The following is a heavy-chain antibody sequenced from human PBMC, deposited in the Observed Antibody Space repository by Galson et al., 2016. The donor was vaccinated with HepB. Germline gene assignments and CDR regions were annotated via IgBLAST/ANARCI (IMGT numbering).Heavy chain of an antibody. CDR3: ARVDWNSPSNWFDP. CDR2: VYYSGST. D-gene: IGHD1-7*01. V-gene: IGHV4-59*01. CDR1: GGSISNSY. Sequence: SETLSLTCAVSGGSISNSYWSWIRQPPGKGLEWIGYVYYSGSTNYNPSLKSRVTTSVDTSKNEFSLRLSSVTAADTAVYYCARVDWNSPSNWFDPWGQGTLVTVSS. J-gene: IGHJ5*02.